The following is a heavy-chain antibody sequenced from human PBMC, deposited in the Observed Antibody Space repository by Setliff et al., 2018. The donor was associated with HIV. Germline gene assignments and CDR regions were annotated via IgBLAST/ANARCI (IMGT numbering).Heavy chain of an antibody. V-gene: IGHV4-34*01. J-gene: IGHJ4*02. Sequence: PSETLSLTCAVYGGSFTEYYWNWIRQPPGKGLEWIGEMSHSGSTKYNPSLKSRVTISGDTSKNQFSLNVNSVTAADTAIYYCARQSTVAAAGFDFWGQGTLVTVSS. D-gene: IGHD6-13*01. CDR1: GGSFTEYY. CDR3: ARQSTVAAAGFDF. CDR2: MSHSGST.